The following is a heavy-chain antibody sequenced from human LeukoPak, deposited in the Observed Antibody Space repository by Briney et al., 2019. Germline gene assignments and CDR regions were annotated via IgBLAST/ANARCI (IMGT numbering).Heavy chain of an antibody. CDR2: IWYDGSNK. V-gene: IGHV3-33*01. J-gene: IGHJ3*02. CDR3: ARDPGSGWPNDAFDI. CDR1: GFTFSSYG. D-gene: IGHD6-19*01. Sequence: GGSLRLFCAASGFTFSSYGMHWVRQDTGKKLEWVAVIWYDGSNKYCADSVMGRFTISRANYKNTLYLQMNSLRAEDTAVYYCARDPGSGWPNDAFDIWGQGTMVIVSS.